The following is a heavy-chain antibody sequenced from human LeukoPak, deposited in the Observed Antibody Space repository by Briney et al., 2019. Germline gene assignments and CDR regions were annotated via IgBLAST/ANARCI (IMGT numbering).Heavy chain of an antibody. V-gene: IGHV4-34*01. CDR2: TNRGGNT. D-gene: IGHD3-10*01. Sequence: TSETLSLTCAIYGGSSSGNYWSWVRQPPGKGLEWIGETNRGGNTNYNPSLKSRVTISVDTSKNQFSLKLTSVTAADTAVYYCARGLGSGSYYHYWGQGTLVTVSS. CDR1: GGSSSGNY. CDR3: ARGLGSGSYYHY. J-gene: IGHJ4*02.